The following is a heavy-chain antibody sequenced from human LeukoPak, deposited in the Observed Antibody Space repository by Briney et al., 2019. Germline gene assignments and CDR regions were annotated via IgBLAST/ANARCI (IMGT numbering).Heavy chain of an antibody. CDR1: GGTFSSYT. Sequence: GSSAKVSCKASGGTFSSYTISWVRQAPGQGLEWMGGIIPIFDTAIYAQKFQGTVTITADKSTSTAYMELSSLRSEDTAVYYCARDSAEQLADGFDIWGQGTMVTVSS. J-gene: IGHJ3*02. V-gene: IGHV1-69*06. CDR3: ARDSAEQLADGFDI. CDR2: IIPIFDTA. D-gene: IGHD6-13*01.